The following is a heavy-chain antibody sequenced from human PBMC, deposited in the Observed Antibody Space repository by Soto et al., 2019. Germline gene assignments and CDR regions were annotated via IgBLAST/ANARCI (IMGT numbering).Heavy chain of an antibody. CDR2: IYYSGST. CDR1: GGSISSYY. J-gene: IGHJ6*02. CDR3: ARRVERRYDILTGYYFGPGYYYYVMDV. D-gene: IGHD3-9*01. V-gene: IGHV4-59*08. Sequence: PSETLSLTCTVSGGSISSYYWSWIRQPPGKGLEWIGYIYYSGSTNYNPSLKSRVTISVDTSKNQFSLKLSSVTAADTAVYYCARRVERRYDILTGYYFGPGYYYYVMDVWGQGTTVTVSS.